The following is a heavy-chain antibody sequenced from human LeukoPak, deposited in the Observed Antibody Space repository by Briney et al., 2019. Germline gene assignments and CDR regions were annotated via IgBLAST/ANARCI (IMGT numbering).Heavy chain of an antibody. CDR1: GFTFSSYA. J-gene: IGHJ3*02. CDR3: AREGARGDCSSTSCPYDAFDI. Sequence: GRSLRLSCAASGFTFSSYAMHWVRQAPGKGLEWVAVISYDGSNKYYADSVKGRFTISRDNSKNTLYLQMNSLRAEDTAVYYCAREGARGDCSSTSCPYDAFDIWGQGTMVTVSS. CDR2: ISYDGSNK. V-gene: IGHV3-30-3*01. D-gene: IGHD2-2*01.